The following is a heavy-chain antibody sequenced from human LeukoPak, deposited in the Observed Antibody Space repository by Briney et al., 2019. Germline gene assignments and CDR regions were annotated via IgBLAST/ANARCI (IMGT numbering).Heavy chain of an antibody. CDR1: GFTFSSYW. Sequence: GGSLRLSCAASGFTFSSYWMHWVRQAPGKGLVWVSRTNSDGKTTRYADSAKGRFTISRDNAKNTLYLQMNSLRAEDTAVYYCARTYDTSGLFYAFDIWGQGTMITVSS. V-gene: IGHV3-74*01. D-gene: IGHD3-22*01. J-gene: IGHJ3*02. CDR3: ARTYDTSGLFYAFDI. CDR2: TNSDGKTT.